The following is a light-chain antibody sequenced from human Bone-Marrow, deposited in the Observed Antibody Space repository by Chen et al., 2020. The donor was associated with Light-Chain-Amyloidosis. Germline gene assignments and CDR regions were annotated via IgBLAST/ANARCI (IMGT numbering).Light chain of an antibody. CDR2: RDT. CDR1: DLPTKY. CDR3: QSADSSGTYEVI. J-gene: IGLJ2*01. Sequence: SSELTQLTSVSVSPGKTARSTGSGDDLPTKYAYWYQQKPGQAPVLVIHRDTERPSGISERFSGSSSGTTATLTISGVQAEDEADYHCQSADSSGTYEVIFGGGTKLTDL. V-gene: IGLV3-25*03.